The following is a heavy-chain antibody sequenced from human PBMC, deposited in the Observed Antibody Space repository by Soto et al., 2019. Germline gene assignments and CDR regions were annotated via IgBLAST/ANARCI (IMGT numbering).Heavy chain of an antibody. J-gene: IGHJ5*02. D-gene: IGHD1-20*01. V-gene: IGHV4-31*03. CDR3: ARITGRVGWFDP. CDR1: GGSISSGGYY. Sequence: SETLSLTCTVSGGSISSGGYYWSWIRQHPGKGLEWIGYIYYSGSTYYNPSLKSRVTISVDTSKNQFSLKLSSVTAADTAVYYCARITGRVGWFDPWGQGTLVTVSS. CDR2: IYYSGST.